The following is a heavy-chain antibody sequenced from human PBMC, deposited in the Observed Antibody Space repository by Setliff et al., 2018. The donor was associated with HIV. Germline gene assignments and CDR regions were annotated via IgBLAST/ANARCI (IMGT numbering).Heavy chain of an antibody. CDR3: AQIRADSYGYGALGF. J-gene: IGHJ4*02. Sequence: SGPTLVNPTQTLTLTCTFSGFSLTTNGVGVTWIRQPPGKPLEWLALIYWDDDKDYSPSLRNRLTITRDTSKNQVVLTMTNVDPVDTATYYCAQIRADSYGYGALGFWGQGTLVTVSS. CDR2: IYWDDDK. CDR1: GFSLTTNGVG. V-gene: IGHV2-5*02. D-gene: IGHD5-18*01.